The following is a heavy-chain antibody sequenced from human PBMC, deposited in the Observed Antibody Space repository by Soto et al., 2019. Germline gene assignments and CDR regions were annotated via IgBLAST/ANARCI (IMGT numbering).Heavy chain of an antibody. V-gene: IGHV3-30-3*01. CDR2: ISYDGSDK. Sequence: QVQLVESGGGVVQPGRSLRLSCAASGFTFSSYAMHWVRQAPGKGLEWVAVISYDGSDKYYADSVKGRFTISRDNSKNTLYLQMNSLRAEDTDVYYCERYIVVVTDTYAFDIWGQGTMVTVSS. J-gene: IGHJ3*02. D-gene: IGHD2-21*02. CDR3: ERYIVVVTDTYAFDI. CDR1: GFTFSSYA.